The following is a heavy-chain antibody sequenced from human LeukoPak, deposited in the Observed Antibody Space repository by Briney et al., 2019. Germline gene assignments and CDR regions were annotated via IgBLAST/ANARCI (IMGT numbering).Heavy chain of an antibody. CDR2: FDPEDGET. V-gene: IGHV1-24*01. Sequence: ASVKVSCKVSGYTLTELSMHWVRQAPGKGLEWMGGFDPEDGETIYGQKFQGRVTMTEDTSTDTAYMELSSLRSEDTAVYYCATGGYGVNYYFDYWGQGTLVTVSS. D-gene: IGHD6-13*01. CDR1: GYTLTELS. CDR3: ATGGYGVNYYFDY. J-gene: IGHJ4*02.